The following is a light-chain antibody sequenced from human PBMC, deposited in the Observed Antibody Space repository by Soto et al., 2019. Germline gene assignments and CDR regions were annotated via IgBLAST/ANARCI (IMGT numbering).Light chain of an antibody. J-gene: IGKJ4*01. Sequence: VVKQSAAAVSVTTGERATLSCRARQSVSGDLAWYHHKPGQAPRLLIYDASTRALDTPARFAGSGSGTEFSLTISSLQSEDFAIYYCQQYNNWLMLSFAGG. V-gene: IGKV3-15*01. CDR2: DAS. CDR3: QQYNNWLMLS. CDR1: QSVSGD.